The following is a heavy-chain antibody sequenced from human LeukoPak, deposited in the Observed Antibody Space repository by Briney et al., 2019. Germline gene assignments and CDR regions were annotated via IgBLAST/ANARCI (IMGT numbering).Heavy chain of an antibody. CDR1: GFTFRSYA. J-gene: IGHJ4*02. D-gene: IGHD3-10*01. CDR3: AKNRHYYGSGSYLDY. V-gene: IGHV3-23*01. CDR2: SSGSGGST. Sequence: GGSLRLSCAASGFTFRSYAMSGVREAPGKGLDWGSASSGSGGSTYYADSVKGRFTISRDNSKNTLYLQMNSLRAEDTAVYYCAKNRHYYGSGSYLDYWGQGTLVAVSS.